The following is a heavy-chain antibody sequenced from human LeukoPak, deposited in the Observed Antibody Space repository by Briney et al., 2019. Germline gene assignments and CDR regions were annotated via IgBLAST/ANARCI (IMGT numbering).Heavy chain of an antibody. J-gene: IGHJ4*02. Sequence: SETLSLTCTVSGGSIRSYYWFWIRQPPGKGLEWIGNMYYRGSTNYNPSLKSRVTISVDTSRNQFSLELSSVTAADTAVYYCARAESSSWVDHWGQGTLVTVSS. D-gene: IGHD6-13*01. CDR3: ARAESSSWVDH. V-gene: IGHV4-59*01. CDR1: GGSIRSYY. CDR2: MYYRGST.